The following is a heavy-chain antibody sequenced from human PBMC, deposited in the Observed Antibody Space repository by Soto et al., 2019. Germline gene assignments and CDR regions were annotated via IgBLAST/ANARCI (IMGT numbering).Heavy chain of an antibody. CDR2: INHSGST. D-gene: IGHD5-12*01. V-gene: IGHV4-34*01. Sequence: PSETLFLTCAVYGGSFSGYYWSWIRQPPGKGLEWIGEINHSGSTNYNPSLKSRVTISVDTSKNQFSLKLSSVTAADTAVYYCARELSGYDYYWYFDLWDRGTLVTVSS. J-gene: IGHJ2*01. CDR3: ARELSGYDYYWYFDL. CDR1: GGSFSGYY.